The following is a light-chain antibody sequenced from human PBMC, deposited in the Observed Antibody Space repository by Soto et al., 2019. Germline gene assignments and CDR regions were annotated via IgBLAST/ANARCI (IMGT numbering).Light chain of an antibody. CDR2: EVS. V-gene: IGLV2-8*01. CDR1: SRDIGVYNY. Sequence: QSALTQPPSASGSPGQSVTISCTGTSRDIGVYNYVSWYQHRSGKAPKLMIYEVSKRPSGVPDRFSGSKSGNTASLIVSGLQADDEADYYCSSYAGSNNFVVFGGGTKVTVL. J-gene: IGLJ2*01. CDR3: SSYAGSNNFVV.